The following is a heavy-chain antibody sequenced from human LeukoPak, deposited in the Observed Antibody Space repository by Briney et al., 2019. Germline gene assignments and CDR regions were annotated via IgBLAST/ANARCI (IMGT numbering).Heavy chain of an antibody. CDR3: AKAGAMVRGVIINFLDY. V-gene: IGHV3-23*01. Sequence: PGGSLRLSCAASGFTFSSYAMSWVRQAPGKGLEWVSAISGSGGSTYYADSVKGRFTISRDNSKNTLYLQMNSLRAEDTAVYYCAKAGAMVRGVIINFLDYWGQGTLVTVSS. D-gene: IGHD3-10*01. CDR1: GFTFSSYA. CDR2: ISGSGGST. J-gene: IGHJ4*02.